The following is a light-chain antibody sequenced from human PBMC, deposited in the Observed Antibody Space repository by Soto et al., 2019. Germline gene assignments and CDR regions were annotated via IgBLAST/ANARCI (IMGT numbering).Light chain of an antibody. CDR2: GAS. V-gene: IGKV3-20*01. CDR3: QQYAGSPST. Sequence: EIVLTQSPGTLSLSPGERATLSCRASQTVTRNYLAWYQRKPGQAPRLLIYGASSRATDIPDRFSGSGSGTDFTLTITRLEPEDFALYFCQQYAGSPSTFGQGTKVEIK. CDR1: QTVTRNY. J-gene: IGKJ1*01.